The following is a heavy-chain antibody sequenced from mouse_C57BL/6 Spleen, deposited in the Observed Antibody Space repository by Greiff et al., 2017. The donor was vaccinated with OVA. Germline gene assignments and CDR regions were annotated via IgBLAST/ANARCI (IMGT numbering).Heavy chain of an antibody. CDR1: GFTFSDYG. CDR2: ISSGSSTI. V-gene: IGHV5-17*01. Sequence: DVLLVESGGGLVKPGGSLTLSCAASGFTFSDYGMHWVRQAPEQGLEWVAYISSGSSTISYADTVKGRFTITGDNTNSTLFLQMSSLRSEDTAMYYCAREVGRVYAMDDWGKGTTVTVSS. J-gene: IGHJ4*01. CDR3: AREVGRVYAMDD. D-gene: IGHD1-3*01.